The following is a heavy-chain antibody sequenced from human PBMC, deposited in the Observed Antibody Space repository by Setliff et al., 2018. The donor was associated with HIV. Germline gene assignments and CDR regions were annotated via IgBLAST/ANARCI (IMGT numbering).Heavy chain of an antibody. Sequence: ASGFIFSTYTMIWVRQAPGKGLEWVSSIDSSGENIHYADSLKGRFTISRDNAKNSLYLQMNSLRAEDTAVYYCASHPSVYGPPFDYWGQGTLVTVSS. CDR2: IDSSGENI. D-gene: IGHD2-8*01. CDR1: GFIFSTYT. CDR3: ASHPSVYGPPFDY. V-gene: IGHV3-21*01. J-gene: IGHJ4*02.